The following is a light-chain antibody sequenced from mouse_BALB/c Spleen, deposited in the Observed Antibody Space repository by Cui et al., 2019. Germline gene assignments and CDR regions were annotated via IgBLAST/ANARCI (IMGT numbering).Light chain of an antibody. CDR3: QQSNSWPALT. J-gene: IGKJ5*01. V-gene: IGKV5-48*01. Sequence: ILLTQSPAILSVSPGERVSFSCRASQSIGTSIHWYQQRTNGSPRLLIKYASESISGIPSRFSGSGSGTDFTLSINSVESEDIADYYCQQSNSWPALTFCAGTKLELK. CDR2: YAS. CDR1: QSIGTS.